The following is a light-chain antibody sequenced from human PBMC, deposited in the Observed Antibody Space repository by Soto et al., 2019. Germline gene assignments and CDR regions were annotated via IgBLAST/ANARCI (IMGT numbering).Light chain of an antibody. V-gene: IGKV1-5*03. CDR2: KAS. J-gene: IGKJ1*01. CDR3: QQYKNYSWT. CDR1: QSISSW. Sequence: EIQMTQSPYTLSASVGDRATITCRASQSISSWLAWYQQKPRKAPTLLIYKASSLESGVPSTFSGSGSGTEFTLTISSLQPDDFAAYYCQQYKNYSWTFGQGTKVEIK.